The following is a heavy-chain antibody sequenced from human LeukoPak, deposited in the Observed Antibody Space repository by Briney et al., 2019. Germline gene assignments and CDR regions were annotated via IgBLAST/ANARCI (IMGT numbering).Heavy chain of an antibody. J-gene: IGHJ3*02. Sequence: GASVKVSCKASGYTFTGYYMHWVRQAPGQGLEWMGWINPNSGGTNYAQKFQGRVTMTRDTSISTAYMELSRLRSDDTAVYYCARGAVAAASWGAFDIWGQGTLVTVSS. CDR2: INPNSGGT. CDR3: ARGAVAAASWGAFDI. CDR1: GYTFTGYY. V-gene: IGHV1-2*02. D-gene: IGHD6-13*01.